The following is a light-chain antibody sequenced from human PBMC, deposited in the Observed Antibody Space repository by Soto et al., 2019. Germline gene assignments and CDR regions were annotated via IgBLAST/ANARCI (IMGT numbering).Light chain of an antibody. V-gene: IGKV3-20*01. CDR1: HSVSSSY. CDR3: QQFDRSEPT. CDR2: GAS. Sequence: EIVLTQSPGTLSLSPGERATLSCRASHSVSSSYLAWYQQKPGQAPSLLIYGASNRATGIPDRFSGSGSGTVLTLTMSRLEPEYFEVYYCQQFDRSEPTFDQGTKVKIK. J-gene: IGKJ1*01.